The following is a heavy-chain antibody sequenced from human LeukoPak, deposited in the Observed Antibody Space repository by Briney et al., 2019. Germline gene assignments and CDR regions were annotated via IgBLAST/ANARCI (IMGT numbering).Heavy chain of an antibody. D-gene: IGHD2-15*01. Sequence: GSLRLSCAASGFTFNTYAMSWIRQPPGKGLEWIGEINHSGSTNYNPSLKSRVTISVDTSKNQFSLKLSSVTAADTAVYYCAMGLLPMVDYWGQGTLVTVSS. CDR3: AMGLLPMVDY. CDR1: GFTFNTYA. CDR2: INHSGST. V-gene: IGHV4-34*08. J-gene: IGHJ4*02.